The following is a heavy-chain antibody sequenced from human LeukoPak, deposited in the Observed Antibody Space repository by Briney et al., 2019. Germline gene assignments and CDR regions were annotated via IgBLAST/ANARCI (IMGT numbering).Heavy chain of an antibody. J-gene: IGHJ1*01. CDR3: ARDPPSFQY. V-gene: IGHV3-30*03. CDR1: GFTFGKYW. CDR2: ISYDGSNK. Sequence: GGSLRLSCVASGFTFGKYWMSWVRQAPGKGLEWVAVISYDGSNKYYADSVKGRFTISRDNAKNSLYLQMNSLRAEDTAVYYCARDPPSFQYWGQGTLVTVSA.